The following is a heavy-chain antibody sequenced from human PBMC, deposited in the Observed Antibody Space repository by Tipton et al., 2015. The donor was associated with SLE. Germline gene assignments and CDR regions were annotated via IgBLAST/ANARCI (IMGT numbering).Heavy chain of an antibody. CDR3: ANIGGSGSYWGYFDN. D-gene: IGHD1-26*01. CDR2: IQYDGSTK. Sequence: SLRLSCAASGFGFSDYAMFWVRQAPGKGLEWVAFIQYDGSTKSYADSVKGRFTISRDNSKNILYLQMNSLRAEDTSLYYCANIGGSGSYWGYFDNWGQGTLVTVSS. J-gene: IGHJ4*02. CDR1: GFGFSDYA. V-gene: IGHV3-30*02.